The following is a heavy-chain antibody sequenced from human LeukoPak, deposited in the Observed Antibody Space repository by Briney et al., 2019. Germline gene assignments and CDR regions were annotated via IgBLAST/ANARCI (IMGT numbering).Heavy chain of an antibody. CDR3: ARHGVLGHYDLLTGYILSTFDF. CDR1: GGSISTSSYY. D-gene: IGHD3-9*01. CDR2: IFYSGST. V-gene: IGHV4-39*01. Sequence: SETLSLTCTVSGGSISTSSYYWVWIRQSPGRGLEWIGNIFYSGSTYYNPSLKSRVTISVDTSKNQFSLELRSVTAADTAVYYCARHGVLGHYDLLTGYILSTFDFWGQGTLVTVSS. J-gene: IGHJ4*02.